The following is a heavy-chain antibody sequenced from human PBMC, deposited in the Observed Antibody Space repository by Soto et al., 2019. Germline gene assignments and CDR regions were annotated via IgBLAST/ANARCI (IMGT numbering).Heavy chain of an antibody. CDR3: ARTRNYYDSSGYYYQVYFDY. Sequence: PSETLSLTCTVSGGSISSGGYYWSWIRQHPGKGLEWIGYIYYSGSTYYNPSLKSRVTISVDTPKNQFSLKLSSVTAADTAVYYCARTRNYYDSSGYYYQVYFDYWGQGTLVTVSS. D-gene: IGHD3-22*01. V-gene: IGHV4-31*03. CDR1: GGSISSGGYY. J-gene: IGHJ4*02. CDR2: IYYSGST.